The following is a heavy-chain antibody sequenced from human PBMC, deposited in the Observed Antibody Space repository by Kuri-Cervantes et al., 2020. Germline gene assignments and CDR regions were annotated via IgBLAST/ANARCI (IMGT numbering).Heavy chain of an antibody. CDR3: AKGRGSSYYDAFDI. CDR2: ISGSGGTT. D-gene: IGHD1-26*01. CDR1: GFTFSNYP. Sequence: GGSLRLSCAASGFTFSNYPMHWVRQAPGKSLEWVSGISGSGGTTYYADSVKGRFTISRDNSKNTLYLQMSSLRAEDTAVYYCAKGRGSSYYDAFDIWGQGTMVTVSS. J-gene: IGHJ3*02. V-gene: IGHV3-23*01.